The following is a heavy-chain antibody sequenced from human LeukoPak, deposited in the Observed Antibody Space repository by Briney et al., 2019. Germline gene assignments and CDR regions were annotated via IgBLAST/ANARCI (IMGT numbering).Heavy chain of an antibody. CDR3: AKDIRFGQRNNYYMDV. J-gene: IGHJ6*03. Sequence: GGSLRLSCAASGFTFSGSAMHWVRQAPGKGLEWVAFIRYDGSNKYYADSVKGRFTISRDNSKNTLYLQMNSLRAEDTAVYYCAKDIRFGQRNNYYMDVWGKGTTVTISS. CDR1: GFTFSGSA. D-gene: IGHD3-10*01. CDR2: IRYDGSNK. V-gene: IGHV3-30*02.